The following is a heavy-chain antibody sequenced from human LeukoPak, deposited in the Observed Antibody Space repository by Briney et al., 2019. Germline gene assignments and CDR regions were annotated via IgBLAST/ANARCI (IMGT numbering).Heavy chain of an antibody. D-gene: IGHD2-8*01. CDR1: GFTFSSYA. J-gene: IGHJ6*03. CDR2: ISGSGDST. CDR3: AKDRGRRTNGVCHNYYYMDV. Sequence: PGGSLRLSCAASGFTFSSYAMSWVRQAPGRGLEWVSTISGSGDSTDYADSVKGRFTISRDNSKNTLYLQMNSLRAEDTAVYYCAKDRGRRTNGVCHNYYYMDVWGKGTTVTVSS. V-gene: IGHV3-23*01.